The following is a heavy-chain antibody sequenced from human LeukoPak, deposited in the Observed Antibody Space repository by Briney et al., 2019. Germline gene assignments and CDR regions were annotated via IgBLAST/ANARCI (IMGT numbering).Heavy chain of an antibody. CDR3: ASYGSGTT. CDR2: IYMSGST. Sequence: SETLSLTCTVSGGSLNSYYWSWIRQPAGKGLEWIGRIYMSGSTNYNPSLKNRVTMSADTSKNQFSLKLSSVTAADTAVYYCASYGSGTTWGQGTLVTVSS. V-gene: IGHV4-4*07. CDR1: GGSLNSYY. D-gene: IGHD3-10*01. J-gene: IGHJ5*02.